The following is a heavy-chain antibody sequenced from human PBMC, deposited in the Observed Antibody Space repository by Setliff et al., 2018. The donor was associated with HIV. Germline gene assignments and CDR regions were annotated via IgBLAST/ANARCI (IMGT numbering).Heavy chain of an antibody. J-gene: IGHJ4*02. V-gene: IGHV1-69*10. D-gene: IGHD3-3*01. CDR3: ARDADYDFWSGYWRYFDY. CDR1: GGTFSSYR. Sequence: SVKVSCKASGGTFSSYRISWVRQAPGQGLEYMGGVIPGLGIAYYAQRFQGRVTITADESTSTAYMELSSLRSEDTAVYYCARDADYDFWSGYWRYFDYWGQGTLVTVSS. CDR2: VIPGLGIA.